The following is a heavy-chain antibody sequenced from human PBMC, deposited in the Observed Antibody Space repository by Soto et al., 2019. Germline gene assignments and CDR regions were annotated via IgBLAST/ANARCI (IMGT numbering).Heavy chain of an antibody. CDR1: GDSLRGQS. D-gene: IGHD6-19*01. CDR2: IDQSGGT. J-gene: IGHJ6*02. Sequence: TSETLSLTCAVVGDSLRGQSWNWIRQSPGKGLEWIGEIDQSGGTNYNPSLKSRAIISDDTSKNQFSLTLTSVTAADTAVYSCAREDSYGWSGERLEVWGQGTTVTVSS. V-gene: IGHV4-34*01. CDR3: AREDSYGWSGERLEV.